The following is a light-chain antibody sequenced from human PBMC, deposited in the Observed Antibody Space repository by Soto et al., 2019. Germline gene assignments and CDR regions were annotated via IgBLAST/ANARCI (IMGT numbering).Light chain of an antibody. J-gene: IGKJ5*01. Sequence: DVVLTQSPLSLPVTLGQPASISCRSSQSLVASDGNTYLTWVQQRPGQSPRRLIYKVSNRDSGGPYRFSGSGSGTDFTLTISRVEAEDVGVYYCLQGTHWPTFGQGTRLEIK. CDR3: LQGTHWPT. V-gene: IGKV2-30*01. CDR2: KVS. CDR1: QSLVASDGNTY.